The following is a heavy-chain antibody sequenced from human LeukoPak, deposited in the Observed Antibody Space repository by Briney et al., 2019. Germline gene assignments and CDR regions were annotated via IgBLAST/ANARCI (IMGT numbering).Heavy chain of an antibody. CDR2: ISSSSSTI. CDR1: GFTFSSYS. J-gene: IGHJ6*02. V-gene: IGHV3-48*01. CDR3: AREDVVVPPYGMDV. D-gene: IGHD2-2*01. Sequence: GGSLRLSCAACGFTFSSYSMNWVRQAPGKGLEWVSYISSSSSTIYYADSVKGRFTISRDNAKNSLYLQKNSLISEYTAVYYGAREDVVVPPYGMDVWGQGTTVTVSS.